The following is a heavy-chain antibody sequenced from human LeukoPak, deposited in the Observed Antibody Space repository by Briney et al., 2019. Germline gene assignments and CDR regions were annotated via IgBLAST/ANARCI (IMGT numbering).Heavy chain of an antibody. D-gene: IGHD3-3*01. CDR2: ISAYNGNT. J-gene: IGHJ4*02. CDR1: GGTFSSYA. Sequence: ASVKVSCKASGGTFSSYAISWVRQAPGQGLEWMGWISAYNGNTNYAQKLQGRVTMTTDTSTSTAYMELRSLRSDDTAVYYCARVCYDFWSGYYVGDYYFDYWGQGTLVTVSS. V-gene: IGHV1-18*01. CDR3: ARVCYDFWSGYYVGDYYFDY.